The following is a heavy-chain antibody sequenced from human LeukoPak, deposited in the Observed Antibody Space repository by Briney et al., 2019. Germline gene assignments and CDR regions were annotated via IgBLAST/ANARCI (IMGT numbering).Heavy chain of an antibody. D-gene: IGHD3-10*01. CDR1: GGSISSSSYY. Sequence: PSETLSLTCTVSGGSISSSSYYWGWIRQPPGKGLEWIGSIYYSGSTYYNPSLKSRVTISVDTSKNQFSLKLSSVTAADTAVYYCAREAYGSGSLKTEAFVDYWGQGTLVTVSS. J-gene: IGHJ4*02. CDR2: IYYSGST. V-gene: IGHV4-39*02. CDR3: AREAYGSGSLKTEAFVDY.